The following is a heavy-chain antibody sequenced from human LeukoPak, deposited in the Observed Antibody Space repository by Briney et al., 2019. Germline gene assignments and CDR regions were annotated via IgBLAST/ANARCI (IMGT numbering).Heavy chain of an antibody. V-gene: IGHV1-2*02. CDR1: GGTFNSYA. CDR2: INPNSGGT. D-gene: IGHD2/OR15-2a*01. CDR3: ASLLLSWFDP. Sequence: ASVKVSCKASGGTFNSYAISWVRQAPGQGLEWMGWINPNSGGTNYAQKFQGRVTMTRDTSISTAYMELSRLRSDDTAVYYCASLLLSWFDPWGQGTLVTVSS. J-gene: IGHJ5*02.